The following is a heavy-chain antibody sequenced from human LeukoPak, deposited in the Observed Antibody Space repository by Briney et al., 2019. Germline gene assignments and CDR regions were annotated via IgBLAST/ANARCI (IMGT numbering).Heavy chain of an antibody. Sequence: SETLSLTCTVSGGSVSSYYWSWIRQPAGKGLEWIGRIYTSGSTSYNPSLKSRVTMSVDTSKNQFSLNLSSVTAADTAVYYCARVRGVDIYYYYYYMDVWGKGTTVTVSS. CDR3: ARVRGVDIYYYYYYMDV. J-gene: IGHJ6*03. CDR1: GGSVSSYY. V-gene: IGHV4-4*07. D-gene: IGHD3-10*01. CDR2: IYTSGST.